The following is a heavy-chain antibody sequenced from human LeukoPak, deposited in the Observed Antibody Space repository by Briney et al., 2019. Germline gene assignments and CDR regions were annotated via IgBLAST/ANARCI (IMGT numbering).Heavy chain of an antibody. D-gene: IGHD5-24*01. Sequence: PGGSLRLCCAASGFTFSNYAMHWVRQAPGKGLEWVAIVSHDGRNQYYAESVKGRFTISRDGSKNTVSLQMNSLRAGDSALYYCGRDPSARVTIDFWGQGTLVTVSS. J-gene: IGHJ4*02. CDR1: GFTFSNYA. CDR3: GRDPSARVTIDF. CDR2: VSHDGRNQ. V-gene: IGHV3-30*04.